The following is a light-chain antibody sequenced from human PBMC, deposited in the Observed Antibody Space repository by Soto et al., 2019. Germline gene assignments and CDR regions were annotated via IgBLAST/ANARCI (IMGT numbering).Light chain of an antibody. CDR2: GAS. CDR1: QSVMSRY. V-gene: IGKV3-20*01. CDR3: QQYGKLPVT. Sequence: EIVLTQSPGTLSLSPGEGANLSCMASQSVMSRYIAWYQQRPGQAPRLLIYGASNRATGSPDRISGSGYGTEFTLTISRLEPEDFAVYYCQQYGKLPVTFGGGTKVDIK. J-gene: IGKJ4*01.